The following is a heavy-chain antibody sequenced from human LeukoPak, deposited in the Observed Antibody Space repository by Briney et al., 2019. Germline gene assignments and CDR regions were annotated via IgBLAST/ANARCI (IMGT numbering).Heavy chain of an antibody. CDR1: GFTFSTYS. J-gene: IGHJ4*02. CDR3: ARDWPYISSSWYMGYDY. Sequence: GGSLRLSCAASGFTFSTYSMNWVRQAPGKGLEWVSCISGSSSYIYYADSVKGRFTISRDNAKNSLYLQMNSLRAEDTAVYYCARDWPYISSSWYMGYDYWGQGTLVTVSS. D-gene: IGHD6-13*01. V-gene: IGHV3-21*01. CDR2: ISGSSSYI.